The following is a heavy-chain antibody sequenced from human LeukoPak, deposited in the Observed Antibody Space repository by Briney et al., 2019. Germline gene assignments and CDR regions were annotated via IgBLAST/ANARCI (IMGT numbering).Heavy chain of an antibody. Sequence: PGGSLRLSCAASGFTFSSYDFHWVRQVTGKGLEWVSGISVVGDTNYLDSVKGRFTISRENAENSLYLQMSSLRAGDTAVYYCASEFCSTPGCAGGWHFDLWGRGTLVTVPS. CDR3: ASEFCSTPGCAGGWHFDL. CDR2: ISVVGDT. CDR1: GFTFSSYD. V-gene: IGHV3-13*01. D-gene: IGHD2-2*01. J-gene: IGHJ2*01.